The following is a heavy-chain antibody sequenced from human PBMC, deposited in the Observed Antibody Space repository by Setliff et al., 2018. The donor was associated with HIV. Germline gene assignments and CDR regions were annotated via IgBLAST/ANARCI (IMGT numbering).Heavy chain of an antibody. Sequence: SETLSLTCSVSGVSISRADYYWSWIRQHPGKGLEWTGYISHTGSAHYNSSLENRISMSLDTSNNEFSLKLSSVTAADTAVCFCAGGLLSEFSSTWYRLDFWGQGILVTVSS. CDR2: ISHTGSA. V-gene: IGHV4-31*02. D-gene: IGHD6-6*01. J-gene: IGHJ4*02. CDR1: GVSISRADYY. CDR3: AGGLLSEFSSTWYRLDF.